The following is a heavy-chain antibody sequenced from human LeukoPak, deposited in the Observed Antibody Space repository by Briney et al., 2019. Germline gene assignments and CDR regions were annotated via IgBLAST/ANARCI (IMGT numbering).Heavy chain of an antibody. CDR3: ARYYFDSSGYYYFDY. CDR1: GGSISSSSYY. V-gene: IGHV4-39*01. Sequence: KPSETLSLTCTVSGGSISSSSYYWGWIRQPPGKGLEWIGSIYYSGSSYYNPALKSRVTISVDPSKNQFSLKLRSVTAADTAVYYCARYYFDSSGYYYFDYWGQETLVTVSS. J-gene: IGHJ4*02. CDR2: IYYSGSS. D-gene: IGHD3-22*01.